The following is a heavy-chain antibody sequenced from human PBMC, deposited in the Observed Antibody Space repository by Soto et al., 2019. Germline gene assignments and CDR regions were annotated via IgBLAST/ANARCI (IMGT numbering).Heavy chain of an antibody. CDR1: GFSLSTSGVG. D-gene: IGHD7-27*01. Sequence: QITLKESGPTLVKPTQTLTLTCTFSGFSLSTSGVGVGWIRQPPGKALEWLALIYWDDDKRYSPSLKSRLTSTKDTSKIHVVLTMTNMDPVDTATYYCAHSLIPNWGSRGAFDHLGQGTLVTVSS. CDR3: AHSLIPNWGSRGAFDH. J-gene: IGHJ4*02. V-gene: IGHV2-5*02. CDR2: IYWDDDK.